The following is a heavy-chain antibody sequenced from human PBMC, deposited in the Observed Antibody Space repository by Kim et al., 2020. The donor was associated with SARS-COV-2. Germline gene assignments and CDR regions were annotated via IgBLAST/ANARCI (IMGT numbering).Heavy chain of an antibody. J-gene: IGHJ3*02. D-gene: IGHD4-17*01. V-gene: IGHV4-59*08. Sequence: YNPPLKSRVIISSDTSKNQFSLNLTSVTAADTAVYYCSGRETTISAFDIWGQGTMVTVSS. CDR3: SGRETTISAFDI.